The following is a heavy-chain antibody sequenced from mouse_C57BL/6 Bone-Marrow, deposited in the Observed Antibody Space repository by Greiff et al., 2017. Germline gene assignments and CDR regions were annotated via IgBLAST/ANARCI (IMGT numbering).Heavy chain of an antibody. Sequence: QVQLQQSGAELVRPGASVKLSCKASGYTFTDYYINWVKQRPGQGLEWIARIYPGSGNTYYNEKFKGKATLTAEKSSSTSSMQLSCLTSEVSAVYFCARYLYYNAMDYWGQGTSVTVSS. CDR2: IYPGSGNT. CDR1: GYTFTDYY. J-gene: IGHJ4*01. CDR3: ARYLYYNAMDY. D-gene: IGHD5-1*01. V-gene: IGHV1-76*01.